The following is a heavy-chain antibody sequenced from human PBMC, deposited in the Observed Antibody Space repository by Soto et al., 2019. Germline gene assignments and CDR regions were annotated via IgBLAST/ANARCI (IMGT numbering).Heavy chain of an antibody. V-gene: IGHV1-18*01. D-gene: IGHD2-2*01. CDR2: ISAYNGNT. Sequence: QVQLVQSGAEVKRPGASVKVSCKASGYTFASYAISWMRQAPGQGLEWMGWISAYNGNTNYAQKLQGRVTMTTATSPSTASMALRSLRSAATTVYYCARDPPPPAYWGQGTLVTVSS. J-gene: IGHJ4*02. CDR3: ARDPPPPAY. CDR1: GYTFASYA.